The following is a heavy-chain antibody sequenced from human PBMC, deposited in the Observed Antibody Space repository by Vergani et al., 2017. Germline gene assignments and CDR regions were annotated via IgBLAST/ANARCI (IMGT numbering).Heavy chain of an antibody. D-gene: IGHD5-24*01. J-gene: IGHJ4*03. CDR3: AKGPTSSRGYFDH. CDR2: VFSSGST. Sequence: QVQLQESGPGLVKPSETLSLTCSVSTESISRYYWSWIRQPAGKGLEWIGRVFSSGSTVYNSAVKSRVIMSLDTSKKQLSLNLTSVTAADTAVYYCAKGPTSSRGYFDHWGQGTLVIASS. V-gene: IGHV4-4*07. CDR1: TESISRYY.